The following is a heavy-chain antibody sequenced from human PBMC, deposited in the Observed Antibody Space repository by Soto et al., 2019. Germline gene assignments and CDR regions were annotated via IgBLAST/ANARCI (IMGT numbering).Heavy chain of an antibody. J-gene: IGHJ6*02. Sequence: QVQLVQSGAEVRKPGASVKVSCKASGYTFSNFGLSWVRQAPGQGLEWMGWISDYNGNTHYAQKFQGRLIMTTDTSTXTXYXELXSLTSDDTAVYFCAREGYYSGSGTYSPPRYYGMDVWGPGTTVTVSS. CDR1: GYTFSNFG. V-gene: IGHV1-18*01. CDR2: ISDYNGNT. D-gene: IGHD3-10*01. CDR3: AREGYYSGSGTYSPPRYYGMDV.